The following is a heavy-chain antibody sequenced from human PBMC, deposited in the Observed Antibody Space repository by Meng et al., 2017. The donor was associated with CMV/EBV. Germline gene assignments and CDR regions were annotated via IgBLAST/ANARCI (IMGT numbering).Heavy chain of an antibody. J-gene: IGHJ5*02. CDR1: GFTFSDYY. Sequence: LSLTCAASGFTFSDYYMSWIRQAPGKGLEWVSYISSSGSTIYYADSVKGRFTISRDNAKNSLYLQMNSLRAEDTAVYYCARDPSTTVVTWGYNWFDPWGQGTLVTVSS. D-gene: IGHD4-23*01. CDR3: ARDPSTTVVTWGYNWFDP. CDR2: ISSSGSTI. V-gene: IGHV3-11*01.